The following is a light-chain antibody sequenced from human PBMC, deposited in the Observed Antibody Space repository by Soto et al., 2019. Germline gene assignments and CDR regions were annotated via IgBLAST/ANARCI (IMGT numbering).Light chain of an antibody. CDR2: DAS. J-gene: IGKJ4*01. Sequence: AIQLTQSPSSLSASVGDRVTITCRASQGISSALAWYQQKPGKAPKLLIYDASSLESGVPSRFSGSGSGTDFTLTISSLQPEDFATYYCQQYGGFGGGTKVEIK. CDR3: QQYGG. V-gene: IGKV1-13*02. CDR1: QGISSA.